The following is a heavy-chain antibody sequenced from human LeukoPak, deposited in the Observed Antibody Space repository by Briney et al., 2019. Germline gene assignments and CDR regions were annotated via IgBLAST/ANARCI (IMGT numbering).Heavy chain of an antibody. CDR2: INPSGGST. V-gene: IGHV1-46*01. CDR3: ARQLYSGSYGQGIGAFDI. D-gene: IGHD1-26*01. Sequence: ASVKVSCKTSEYTFTGYYMHWVRLAPGQGLEWMGIINPSGGSTSYAQKFQGRVTMTRDTSTSTVYMELSSLRSEDTAVYYCARQLYSGSYGQGIGAFDIWGQGTMVTVSS. CDR1: EYTFTGYY. J-gene: IGHJ3*02.